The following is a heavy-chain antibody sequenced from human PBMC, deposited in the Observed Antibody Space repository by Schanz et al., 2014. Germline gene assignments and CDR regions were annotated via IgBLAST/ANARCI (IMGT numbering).Heavy chain of an antibody. CDR2: ISATSAKI. J-gene: IGHJ4*02. CDR3: AKDPSYGSDWVKYLDH. V-gene: IGHV3-48*02. D-gene: IGHD1-26*01. CDR1: EFTVSTHY. Sequence: EVQLVESGGDLVQPGGSLRLSCAASEFTVSTHYMSWVRQAPGKGLEWVSYISATSAKIDYADSVQGRFTISRDNAKNSLYLQMSSLRDEDTAVYYCAKDPSYGSDWVKYLDHWGQGTLVTVSS.